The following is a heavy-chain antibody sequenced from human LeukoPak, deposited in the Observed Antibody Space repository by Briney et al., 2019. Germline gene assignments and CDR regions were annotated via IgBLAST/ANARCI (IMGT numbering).Heavy chain of an antibody. CDR1: GFTFSSYV. CDR2: ISYDGSNK. J-gene: IGHJ4*02. V-gene: IGHV3-30*03. Sequence: GRSLRLSCAASGFTFSSYVMHWVRQAPGKGLEWVAVISYDGSNKYYADSVKGRFTISRDNSKNTLYLQMNNLRAEDTAIYYCARWPQRPIDCWGQGTLVTVSS. CDR3: ARWPQRPIDC. D-gene: IGHD5-18*01.